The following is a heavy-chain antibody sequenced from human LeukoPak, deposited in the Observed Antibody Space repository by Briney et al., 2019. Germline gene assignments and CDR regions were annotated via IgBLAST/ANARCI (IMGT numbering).Heavy chain of an antibody. CDR3: AKDGVYYDSSGYCDY. V-gene: IGHV3-43*02. Sequence: GGSLRLSCAVSGITLSNYGMSWVRQAPGKGLEWVSLISGDGGRTHYADSVKGGFTISRDNSKNSLFLQMNSLRTEDTALYYCAKDGVYYDSSGYCDYWGQGTPVTVSS. D-gene: IGHD3-22*01. J-gene: IGHJ4*02. CDR1: GITLSNYG. CDR2: ISGDGGRT.